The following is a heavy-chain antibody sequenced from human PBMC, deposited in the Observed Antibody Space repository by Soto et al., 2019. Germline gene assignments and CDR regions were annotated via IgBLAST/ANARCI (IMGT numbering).Heavy chain of an antibody. Sequence: VQLVESGGGLVQPGRSLRLSCAASGFTFDDYAMHWVRQAPGKGLEWVSGISWNSGSIGYADSVKGRFTISRDNAKTSLYLQMNSLRAEDTALYYCAKAGFWSGYYSLVDYWGQGTLVTVSS. J-gene: IGHJ4*02. CDR3: AKAGFWSGYYSLVDY. D-gene: IGHD3-3*01. V-gene: IGHV3-9*01. CDR2: ISWNSGSI. CDR1: GFTFDDYA.